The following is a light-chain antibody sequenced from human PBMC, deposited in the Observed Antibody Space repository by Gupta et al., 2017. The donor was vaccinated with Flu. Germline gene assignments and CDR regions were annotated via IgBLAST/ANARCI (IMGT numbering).Light chain of an antibody. Sequence: PSSLSASVGDRVTITCRTSQTIGTYLNWYQQKAGRAPKLLIYSALKLESGVPSTFSGSDSGTDFTLTISKLEPEDFATYTCQQRDSPPWTFGQGTKVEVK. V-gene: IGKV1-39*01. CDR3: QQRDSPPWT. CDR2: SAL. J-gene: IGKJ1*01. CDR1: QTIGTY.